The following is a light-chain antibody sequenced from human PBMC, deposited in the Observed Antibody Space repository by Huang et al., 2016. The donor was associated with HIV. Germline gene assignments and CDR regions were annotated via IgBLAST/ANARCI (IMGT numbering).Light chain of an antibody. Sequence: DILMTQSPLTLSGSVGARVTITCRACQSVSGWLAWYQQTSGRAPKLLIDGASTLESGVPSRFSGSGSGTEFTLTISSLQPDDFATYFCQQYDTYPWTFGQGTKV. CDR2: GAS. CDR1: QSVSGW. J-gene: IGKJ1*01. CDR3: QQYDTYPWT. V-gene: IGKV1-5*01.